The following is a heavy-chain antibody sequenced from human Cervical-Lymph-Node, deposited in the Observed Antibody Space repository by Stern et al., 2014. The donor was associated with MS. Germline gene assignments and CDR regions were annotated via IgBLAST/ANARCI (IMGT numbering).Heavy chain of an antibody. Sequence: QVQLVQSGAEVKKPGASVKVSCKASGFTFTSYYMHWVRQAPGQGLEWVGIINPSGDTTNYAQKFQGRVTMTRDTSTSTVFMELSSLRSEDTAVYYCARGADSTGYYGVWGQGTLVTVSS. CDR1: GFTFTSYY. J-gene: IGHJ4*02. CDR3: ARGADSTGYYGV. V-gene: IGHV1-46*01. CDR2: INPSGDTT. D-gene: IGHD3-22*01.